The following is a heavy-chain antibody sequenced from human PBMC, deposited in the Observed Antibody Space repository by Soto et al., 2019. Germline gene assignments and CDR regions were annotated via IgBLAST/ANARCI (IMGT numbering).Heavy chain of an antibody. D-gene: IGHD3-22*01. J-gene: IGHJ4*02. CDR1: GYTFTSYA. CDR2: INAGNGNT. V-gene: IGHV1-3*01. CDR3: TRDYYDSSGYYPKFDY. Sequence: ASVKVSCKASGYTFTSYAMHWVRQAPGQRLEWMGWINAGNGNTKYSQKFQGRVTITRDTSASTVYMELSSLRSEDTAVYFCTRDYYDSSGYYPKFDYWGQGTLVTVSS.